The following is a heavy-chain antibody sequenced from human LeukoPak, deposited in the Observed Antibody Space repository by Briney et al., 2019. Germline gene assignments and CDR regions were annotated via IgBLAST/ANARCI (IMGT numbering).Heavy chain of an antibody. CDR1: GYTFTSYA. CDR2: INAGNGNT. Sequence: ASVKVSCKASGYTFTSYAMHWVRQAPGQGLEWMGWINAGNGNTKYSQKFQGRVTITRDTSASTAYMELSSLRSEDTAVYYCARDQEWLQFDYWGQGTLVTVSS. J-gene: IGHJ4*02. D-gene: IGHD5-24*01. CDR3: ARDQEWLQFDY. V-gene: IGHV1-3*01.